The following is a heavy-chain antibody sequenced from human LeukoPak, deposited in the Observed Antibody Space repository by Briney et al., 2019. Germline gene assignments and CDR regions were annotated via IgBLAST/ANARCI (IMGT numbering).Heavy chain of an antibody. Sequence: GGSLRLSCAASGFTFSSYSMNWVRQAPGKGLEWVSHIGRGIRYADSVKGRFTISRDNAKNSVYLQMNSLRAEDTAVYYCARAIRIAAAEYFFDYWGQGTLVTVSS. CDR1: GFTFSSYS. CDR3: ARAIRIAAAEYFFDY. D-gene: IGHD6-13*01. V-gene: IGHV3-48*04. J-gene: IGHJ4*02. CDR2: IGRGIR.